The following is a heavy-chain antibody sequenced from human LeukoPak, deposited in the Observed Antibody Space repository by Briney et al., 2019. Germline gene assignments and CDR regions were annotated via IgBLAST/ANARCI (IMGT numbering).Heavy chain of an antibody. J-gene: IGHJ4*02. Sequence: SQTLSLTCALSGDIFSSNSAAWNWIRQSPSRGLEWLGRTYYRSKLYNDYAVSVKIRITINPDTSKNQFSLQLNSVTPEDTAVYYCARDNDSRDPPHFDYWGQGTLVTVSS. D-gene: IGHD3-16*01. V-gene: IGHV6-1*01. CDR3: ARDNDSRDPPHFDY. CDR1: GDIFSSNSAA. CDR2: TYYRSKLYN.